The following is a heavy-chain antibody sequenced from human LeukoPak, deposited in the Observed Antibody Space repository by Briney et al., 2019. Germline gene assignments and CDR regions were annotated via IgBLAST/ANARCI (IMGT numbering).Heavy chain of an antibody. D-gene: IGHD4-17*01. CDR1: GFTFNAYA. CDR2: LAYDGTNE. Sequence: PGGSLRLSCAASGFTFNAYAMRWVRQAPGKGLEWVALLAYDGTNEYYAISVKGRFTISRDNSKNTVFLQMDRLRLEDTAVYYCARGGPLGDTNRFDFWVQGTVVTVSS. CDR3: ARGGPLGDTNRFDF. V-gene: IGHV3-30*04. J-gene: IGHJ4*02.